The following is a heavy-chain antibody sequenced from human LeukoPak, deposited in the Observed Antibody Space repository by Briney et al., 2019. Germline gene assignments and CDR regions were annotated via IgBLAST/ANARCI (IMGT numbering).Heavy chain of an antibody. J-gene: IGHJ3*02. V-gene: IGHV4-59*08. Sequence: SETLSLTCTVSGGSISSYYWSWIRQPPGKGLEWIGYIYYSGGTNYNPSLKSRVTISVDTSKNQFSLKLSSVTAADTAVYYCARCSRYYGSGSYYEAAFDIWGQGTMVTVSS. CDR1: GGSISSYY. CDR2: IYYSGGT. CDR3: ARCSRYYGSGSYYEAAFDI. D-gene: IGHD3-10*01.